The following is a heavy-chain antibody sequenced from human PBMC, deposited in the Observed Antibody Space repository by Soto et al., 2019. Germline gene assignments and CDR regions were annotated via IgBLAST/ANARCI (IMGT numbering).Heavy chain of an antibody. CDR2: IYYSGST. J-gene: IGHJ2*01. V-gene: IGHV4-39*01. CDR1: GGSISSSSYY. D-gene: IGHD4-17*01. CDR3: ARHGDDYGDYVGYFDL. Sequence: QLQLQESGPGLVKPSETLSLTCTVSGGSISSSSYYWGWIHQPPGKGLEWIGSIYYSGSTYYNPSLKSRVTISVDTSKNQFSLKLSSVTAADTAVYYCARHGDDYGDYVGYFDLWGRGTLVTVSS.